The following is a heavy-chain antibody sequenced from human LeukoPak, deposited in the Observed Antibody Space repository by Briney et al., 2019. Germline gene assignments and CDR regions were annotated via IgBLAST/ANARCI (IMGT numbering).Heavy chain of an antibody. CDR2: TKQDGSEK. Sequence: GGSLRLSCAASGFTFSSYWMSWVRQAPGKGLEWVANTKQDGSEKYYVDSVKGRFTISRDNAKNSLYLQMNSLRAEDTAVYYCATLTDTAMIMVDWFDPWGQGTLVTVSS. V-gene: IGHV3-7*05. CDR1: GFTFSSYW. CDR3: ATLTDTAMIMVDWFDP. D-gene: IGHD5-18*01. J-gene: IGHJ5*02.